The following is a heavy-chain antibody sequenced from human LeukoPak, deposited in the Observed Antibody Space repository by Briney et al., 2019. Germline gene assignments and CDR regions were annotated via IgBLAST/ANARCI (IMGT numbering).Heavy chain of an antibody. J-gene: IGHJ4*02. V-gene: IGHV3-23*01. CDR2: ITGSGGST. Sequence: GGSLRLSCAASGFTFSSYAMHWVRQAPGKGLEWVSGITGSGGSTYHADSVKGRFTISRDNSKNTLYLQMNNLRAEDTAVYYCASRPPSETYFAVFDYWGQGTLVTVSS. CDR1: GFTFSSYA. CDR3: ASRPPSETYFAVFDY. D-gene: IGHD1-26*01.